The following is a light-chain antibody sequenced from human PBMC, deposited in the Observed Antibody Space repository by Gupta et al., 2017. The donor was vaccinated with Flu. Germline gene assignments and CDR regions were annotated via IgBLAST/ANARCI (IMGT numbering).Light chain of an antibody. Sequence: DIQMTQSPSSLSASVGDRVTITCRASQSISSYLNWYQQKPGKAPKLLIYAASSLQSGVPSRFSGSGYGTDFTLTISSRQPEDFAPYHCQQSDSTLALTFGGGTKVEIK. J-gene: IGKJ4*01. CDR3: QQSDSTLALT. CDR2: AAS. CDR1: QSISSY. V-gene: IGKV1-39*01.